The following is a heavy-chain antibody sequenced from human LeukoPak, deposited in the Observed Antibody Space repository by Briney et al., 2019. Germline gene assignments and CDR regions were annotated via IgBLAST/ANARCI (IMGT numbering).Heavy chain of an antibody. J-gene: IGHJ4*02. D-gene: IGHD3-10*01. CDR1: GGSISSYY. CDR2: INHSETT. V-gene: IGHV4-34*01. Sequence: SETLSLTCTISGGSISSYYWSWIRQPPGKGLEWIGEINHSETTNYNPSLKSRVTISIDTSKSQFSLKLSSVTAADTAVYYCMVRGLGGFDYWGQGTLVTVSS. CDR3: MVRGLGGFDY.